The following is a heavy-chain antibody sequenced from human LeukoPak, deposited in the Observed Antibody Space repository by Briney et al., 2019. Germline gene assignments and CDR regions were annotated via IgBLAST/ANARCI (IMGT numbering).Heavy chain of an antibody. CDR3: ARGRWQCDY. J-gene: IGHJ4*02. V-gene: IGHV4-59*01. D-gene: IGHD4-23*01. CDR2: IYYSGST. Sequence: SETLSLTCTVSGGSISSYYWSWIRQPPGRGLEWIGNIYYSGSTNYNPSLKSRVTISVDTSKNQSSLKLSSVTAADTAVYYCARGRWQCDYWGQGTLVTVSS. CDR1: GGSISSYY.